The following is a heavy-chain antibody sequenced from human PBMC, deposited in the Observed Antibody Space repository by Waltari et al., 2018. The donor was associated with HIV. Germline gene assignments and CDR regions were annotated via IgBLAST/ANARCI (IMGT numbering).Heavy chain of an antibody. J-gene: IGHJ3*02. CDR3: AKEGIIVITDAFDI. V-gene: IGHV3-23*01. CDR1: GFTFSNYA. D-gene: IGHD3-22*01. Sequence: EVQLLESGGGLVQPGGFLRLSWPASGFTFSNYAMSWVRQAPGKGLEWVSSISGSGGSTYYADSVKGRFTVSRDNSKDTLFLQMNSLRAEDTALYYCAKEGIIVITDAFDIWGQGTMVIVSS. CDR2: ISGSGGST.